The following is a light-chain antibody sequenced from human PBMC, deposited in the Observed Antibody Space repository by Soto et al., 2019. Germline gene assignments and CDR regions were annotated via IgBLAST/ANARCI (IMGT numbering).Light chain of an antibody. V-gene: IGLV2-14*01. Sequence: QSALTQPASVSGSPGQSITISCTGTSSDIGDYNYVSWYQQYPGKAPKLMIYNVNNRPSGVSNRFSGSKSGNTASLTISGLQAEDETDYYCSSYTSSNTLIFGGGTKVTVL. CDR2: NVN. J-gene: IGLJ2*01. CDR1: SSDIGDYNY. CDR3: SSYTSSNTLI.